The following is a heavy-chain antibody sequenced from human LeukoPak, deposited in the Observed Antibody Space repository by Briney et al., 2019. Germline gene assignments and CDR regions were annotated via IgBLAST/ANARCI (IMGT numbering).Heavy chain of an antibody. D-gene: IGHD6-6*01. Sequence: ASVKVSCKASGYTFTSYGISWVRQAPGQGLEWMGWISAYNGNTNYAQKLQGRVTMTTDTSTSTAYMELRSLRSDVTAVYYCARSGQLVPRNWFDPWGQGTLVTVSS. CDR2: ISAYNGNT. V-gene: IGHV1-18*01. CDR3: ARSGQLVPRNWFDP. CDR1: GYTFTSYG. J-gene: IGHJ5*02.